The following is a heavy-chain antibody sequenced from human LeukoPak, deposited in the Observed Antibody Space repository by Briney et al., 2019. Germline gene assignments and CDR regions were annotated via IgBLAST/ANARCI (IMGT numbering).Heavy chain of an antibody. V-gene: IGHV4-34*06. CDR1: GGSFIGYY. Sequence: SETLSLTFPFNGGSFIGYYWSGIRQPPGKGLDGIGESNYSGSTNYNPSLNSRVTISVLTAKYQFSLKLAYVTAATTRQDLIVRSYGGTSGYWGHGTLVTVSS. CDR3: VRSYGGTSGY. D-gene: IGHD4-23*01. J-gene: IGHJ4*01. CDR2: SNYSGST.